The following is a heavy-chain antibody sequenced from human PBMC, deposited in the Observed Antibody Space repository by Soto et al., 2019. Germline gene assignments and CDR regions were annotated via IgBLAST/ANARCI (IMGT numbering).Heavy chain of an antibody. Sequence: GSLRLSCAASGFTFSSYAMSWVRQAPGKGLEWVSAISGSGGSTYYADSVKGRFTISRDNSKNTLYLQMNSLRAEDTAVYYCAKGGSSYGDYVSDAFDIWGQGTMVTVSS. CDR1: GFTFSSYA. J-gene: IGHJ3*02. D-gene: IGHD4-17*01. CDR2: ISGSGGST. V-gene: IGHV3-23*01. CDR3: AKGGSSYGDYVSDAFDI.